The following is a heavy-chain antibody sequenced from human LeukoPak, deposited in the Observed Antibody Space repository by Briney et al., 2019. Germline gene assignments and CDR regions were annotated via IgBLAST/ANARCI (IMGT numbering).Heavy chain of an antibody. CDR3: ARDEKKYCSGGSCPAYFDY. J-gene: IGHJ4*02. D-gene: IGHD2-15*01. CDR2: ISGGCDS. V-gene: IGHV1-18*01. Sequence: ASVKVSCKTSGYTFIHYGISWVRQAPGQGLEGMAWISGGCDSNYELKIRGRLTMTTDTPTSTAYMELRSLRSDDTAVYYCARDEKKYCSGGSCPAYFDYWGQGTLVTVSS. CDR1: GYTFIHYG.